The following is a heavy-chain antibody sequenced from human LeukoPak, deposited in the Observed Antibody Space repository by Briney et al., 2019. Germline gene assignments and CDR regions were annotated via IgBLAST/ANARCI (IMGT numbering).Heavy chain of an antibody. D-gene: IGHD4-17*01. CDR3: GTGPLGY. Sequence: GGSLRLSCAASGFTFRSYWMHWVRQAPGKGLEWVSRVIRDGSFTNYADSVKGRFTISRDNSKNTLYLQMNSLRAEDTAVYYCGTGPLGYWGQGTLVTVSS. V-gene: IGHV3-74*01. CDR1: GFTFRSYW. CDR2: VIRDGSFT. J-gene: IGHJ4*02.